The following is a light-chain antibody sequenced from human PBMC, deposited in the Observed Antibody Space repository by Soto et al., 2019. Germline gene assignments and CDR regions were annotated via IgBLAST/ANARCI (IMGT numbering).Light chain of an antibody. J-gene: IGLJ3*02. V-gene: IGLV2-23*01. CDR1: SSDVGSYNF. CDR3: CSYAGSRTWV. Sequence: QSALTQPASVSGSPGQSITISCTGTSSDVGSYNFVSWYQQHPGKAPKLMIFEAGKRPSGVSNRFSGSKSGNTASLTISGLQAEDEDDYYCCSYAGSRTWVFGGGTKLTVL. CDR2: EAG.